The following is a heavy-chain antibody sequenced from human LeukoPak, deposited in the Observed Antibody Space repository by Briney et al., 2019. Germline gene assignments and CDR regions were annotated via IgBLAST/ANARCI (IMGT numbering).Heavy chain of an antibody. J-gene: IGHJ4*02. CDR2: INAGNGNT. D-gene: IGHD3-9*01. CDR1: GYTFTSYA. Sequence: ASVKVSCKASGYTFTSYATHWVRQAPGQRLEWMGWINAGNGNTKYSQKFQGRVTITRDTSASTAYMELSSLRSEDTAVYYCARGLADYDILTGHPYYFDYWGQGTLVTVSS. V-gene: IGHV1-3*01. CDR3: ARGLADYDILTGHPYYFDY.